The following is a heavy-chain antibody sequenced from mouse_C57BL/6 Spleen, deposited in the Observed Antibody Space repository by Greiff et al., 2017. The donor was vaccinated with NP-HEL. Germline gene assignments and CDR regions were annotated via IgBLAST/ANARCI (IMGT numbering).Heavy chain of an antibody. D-gene: IGHD4-1*01. CDR2: IYPGSGNT. CDR3: ARQLTGTPFDY. CDR1: GYTFTDYY. Sequence: QVQLKESGAELVRPGASVKLSCKASGYTFTDYYINWVKQRPGQGLEWIARIYPGSGNTYYNEKFKGKATLTAEKSSSTAYMQLSSLTSEDSAVYFCARQLTGTPFDYWGQSTTLTVSS. V-gene: IGHV1-76*01. J-gene: IGHJ2*01.